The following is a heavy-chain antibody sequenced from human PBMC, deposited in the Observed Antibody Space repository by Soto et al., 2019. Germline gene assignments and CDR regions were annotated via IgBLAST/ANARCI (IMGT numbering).Heavy chain of an antibody. D-gene: IGHD2-15*01. CDR2: IIPIFGTA. CDR3: ARNMYNCSGGSCYRDWFDP. CDR1: GGTFSSYA. J-gene: IGHJ5*02. Sequence: ASVKVSCKASGGTFSSYAISWVRQAPGQGLEWMGGIIPIFGTANYAQKFQGRVTITADESTSTAYMELSSLRSEDTAVYYCARNMYNCSGGSCYRDWFDPWGQGTLVTVSS. V-gene: IGHV1-69*13.